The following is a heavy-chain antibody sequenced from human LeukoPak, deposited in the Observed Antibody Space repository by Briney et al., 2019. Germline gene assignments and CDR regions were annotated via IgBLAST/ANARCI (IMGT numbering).Heavy chain of an antibody. CDR2: ISYDGSNK. J-gene: IGHJ6*02. V-gene: IGHV3-30*18. Sequence: GGSLRLSCAASGFTFSSYGMHWVRQAPGKGLEWVAVISYDGSNKYYADSVKGRFTISRDNPKNTLYLQMNSLRAEDTAVYYCAKDVTAVAIYYYYGMDVWGQGTTVTVSS. CDR3: AKDVTAVAIYYYYGMDV. CDR1: GFTFSSYG. D-gene: IGHD6-19*01.